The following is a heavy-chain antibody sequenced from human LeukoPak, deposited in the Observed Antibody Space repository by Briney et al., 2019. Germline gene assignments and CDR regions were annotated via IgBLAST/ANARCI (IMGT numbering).Heavy chain of an antibody. V-gene: IGHV1-18*04. CDR2: VSPYNGNT. J-gene: IGHJ4*02. D-gene: IGHD3-10*01. CDR3: ARNGRVRRVVKDLFEY. CDR1: GYTFTSYY. Sequence: GASVKVSCMASGYTFTSYYMHWVRQAPGQGLEWMGRVSPYNGNTYYSQRFQDRVTITKDTSTGTAYMDLRNLRTDDTAMYYCARNGRVRRVVKDLFEYWGQGTLVTVSS.